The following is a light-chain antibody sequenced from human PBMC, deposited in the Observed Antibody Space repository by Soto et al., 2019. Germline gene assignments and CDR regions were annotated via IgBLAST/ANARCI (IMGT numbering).Light chain of an antibody. CDR2: KAS. CDR1: QSISGW. V-gene: IGKV1-5*03. J-gene: IGKJ1*01. Sequence: DIQMTQSPSTLSASVGDRVTITCRASQSISGWLAWYQQKPGKAPKLLIYKASSLQSGVSSRFSGSGSGTEFSLTISSLQPDDFATYCCQQYNSYSWTFGQGTKVEIK. CDR3: QQYNSYSWT.